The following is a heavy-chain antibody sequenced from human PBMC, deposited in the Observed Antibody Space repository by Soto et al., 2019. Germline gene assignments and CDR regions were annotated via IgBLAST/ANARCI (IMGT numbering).Heavy chain of an antibody. CDR3: ARDDIGSAALDY. J-gene: IGHJ4*02. CDR1: GGSISSYY. D-gene: IGHD2-2*01. V-gene: IGHV4-59*01. CDR2: IYYSGST. Sequence: QVQLQESGPGLVKPSETLSLTCTVSGGSISSYYWSWIRQPPGKGLEWIGYIYYSGSTNYNPSFKSRVAISVDTSKSQFSLKLSSVTAADTAVYYCARDDIGSAALDYWGQGTLVTVSS.